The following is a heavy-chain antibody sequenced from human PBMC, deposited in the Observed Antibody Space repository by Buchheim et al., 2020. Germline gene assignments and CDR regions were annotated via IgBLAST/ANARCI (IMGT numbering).Heavy chain of an antibody. CDR3: TTDRITMVREELDYFDY. V-gene: IGHV3-15*01. CDR1: GFTFSNAW. Sequence: EVQLVESGGGLVKPGGSLRRSCAASGFTFSNAWMSWVRQAPGKGLEWVGRIKSKTDGGTTDYAAPVKGRFTISRDDSKNTLYLQMNSLKTEDTAVYYCTTDRITMVREELDYFDYWGQGTL. CDR2: IKSKTDGGTT. J-gene: IGHJ4*02. D-gene: IGHD3-10*01.